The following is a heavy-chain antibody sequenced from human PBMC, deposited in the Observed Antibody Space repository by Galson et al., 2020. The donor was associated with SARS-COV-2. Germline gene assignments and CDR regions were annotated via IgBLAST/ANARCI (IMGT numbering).Heavy chain of an antibody. Sequence: HGESLKISCQGSGYSFTSYWIGWVRQMPGKGLEWMGIIYPGDSDTRYSPSFQGQVTISADKSISTAYLQWSSLKASDTDMYYCARLRTNYYDSSEFAFEICGQGTMFTVAS. V-gene: IGHV5-51*01. D-gene: IGHD3-22*01. CDR1: GYSFTSYW. CDR2: IYPGDSDT. CDR3: ARLRTNYYDSSEFAFEI. J-gene: IGHJ3*02.